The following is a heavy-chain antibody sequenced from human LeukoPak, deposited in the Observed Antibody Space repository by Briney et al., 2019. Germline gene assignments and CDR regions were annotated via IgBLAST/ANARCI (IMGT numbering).Heavy chain of an antibody. V-gene: IGHV3-15*01. Sequence: GGSLRLSCAASGFTFSNAWMSWVRQAPGKGLEWVGRIKSKTDGGTTDYAAPVKGRFTISRDDSKNTLYLQMNSLRAEDTAVYYCAKTHGPYCSGGTCLDHYYYMDVWGKGTTVTVSS. J-gene: IGHJ6*03. CDR2: IKSKTDGGTT. CDR1: GFTFSNAW. D-gene: IGHD2-15*01. CDR3: AKTHGPYCSGGTCLDHYYYMDV.